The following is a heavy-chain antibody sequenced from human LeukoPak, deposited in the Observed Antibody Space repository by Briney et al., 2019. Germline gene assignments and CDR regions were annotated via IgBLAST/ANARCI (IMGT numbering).Heavy chain of an antibody. J-gene: IGHJ3*02. D-gene: IGHD2-2*02. V-gene: IGHV4-31*03. CDR1: GGSISSSNYY. Sequence: SETLFLTCTVSGGSISSSNYYWGWIRQPPGKGLEWIGYIYYSGSTYYNPSLKSRVTISVDTSKNQFSLKLSSVTAADTAVYYCARSHCSSTSCYTFSAFDIWGQGTMVTVSS. CDR3: ARSHCSSTSCYTFSAFDI. CDR2: IYYSGST.